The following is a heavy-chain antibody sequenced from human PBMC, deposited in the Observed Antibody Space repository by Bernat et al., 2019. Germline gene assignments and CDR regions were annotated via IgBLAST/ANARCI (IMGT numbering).Heavy chain of an antibody. CDR1: GGTFSSYT. V-gene: IGHV1-69*01. Sequence: QVQLVQSGAEVKKPGSSVKVSCKASGGTFSSYTISWVRQAPGQGLEWMGGIIPIFGTANYAQKFQGRVTITADESTSTAYMELSSLRSEDTAVYYGARVGDSSSWDGYFDLWGRGTLVTVSS. D-gene: IGHD6-13*01. CDR3: ARVGDSSSWDGYFDL. J-gene: IGHJ2*01. CDR2: IIPIFGTA.